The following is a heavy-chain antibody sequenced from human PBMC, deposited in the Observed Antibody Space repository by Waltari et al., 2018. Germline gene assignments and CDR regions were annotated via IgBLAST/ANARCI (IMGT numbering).Heavy chain of an antibody. CDR2: IKEDGSEI. CDR3: ARSFFEPYYFDY. Sequence: EVRLVESGGALVQPGGSLRLSCAASGYIFGKYWMTWIRQAPGKGVEGVAKIKEDGSEINSVDAVRGRFIISRDNDNNSLFLTMNNLRVEETAFYFCARSFFEPYYFDYWGRGTLVTVSS. D-gene: IGHD3-3*01. CDR1: GYIFGKYW. V-gene: IGHV3-7*04. J-gene: IGHJ4*02.